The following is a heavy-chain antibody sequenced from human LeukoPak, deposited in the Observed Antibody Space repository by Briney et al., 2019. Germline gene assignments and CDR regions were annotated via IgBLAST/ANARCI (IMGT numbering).Heavy chain of an antibody. J-gene: IGHJ4*02. Sequence: PGGSLRLSYAASGFTFSNDWISWVRQAPGKGLEWMASIKGDGSDKYYVDSVKGRFTISRDNAKNSMYLQMNSLRAEDTAVYYCARDPETKRGRDGLDYWGPGTLVIVSS. D-gene: IGHD1-14*01. V-gene: IGHV3-7*01. CDR3: ARDPETKRGRDGLDY. CDR1: GFTFSNDW. CDR2: IKGDGSDK.